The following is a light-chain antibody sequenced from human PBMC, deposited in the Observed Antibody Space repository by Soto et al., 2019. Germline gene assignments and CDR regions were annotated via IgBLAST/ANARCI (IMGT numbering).Light chain of an antibody. CDR3: QQYGSSPRT. Sequence: EIGLTQSPGTLSLSPGERATLSCRASQSVRSNHLAWYQQKPGQAPRLLIYDASSRATGIPDRFSGSGSGTDFTLTISRLEPEDFSVYYCQQYGSSPRTFGRGTKLEI. CDR2: DAS. CDR1: QSVRSNH. V-gene: IGKV3-20*01. J-gene: IGKJ2*01.